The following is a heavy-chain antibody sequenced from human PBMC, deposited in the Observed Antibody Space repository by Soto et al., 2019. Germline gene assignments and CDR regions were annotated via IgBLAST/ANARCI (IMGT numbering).Heavy chain of an antibody. V-gene: IGHV4-34*01. CDR1: GGSFSGYY. CDR2: INHSGST. J-gene: IGHJ5*02. D-gene: IGHD2-2*01. CDR3: AILPSYCSSTSCQGEGGWSEP. Sequence: PSETLSLTCAVYGGSFSGYYWSWIRQPPGKGLEWIGEINHSGSTNYNPSLKSRVTISLDTSKNQFSLKLSSVTAADTAAYYCAILPSYCSSTSCQGEGGWSEPWGQGSRGAVSS.